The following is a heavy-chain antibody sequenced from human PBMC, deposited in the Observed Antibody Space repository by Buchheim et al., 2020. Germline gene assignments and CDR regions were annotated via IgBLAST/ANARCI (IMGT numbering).Heavy chain of an antibody. D-gene: IGHD6-19*01. CDR1: AYTFTSYY. V-gene: IGHV1-46*01. J-gene: IGHJ4*02. CDR3: ASNPLPGIAVDPRYY. CDR2: INPSGGST. Sequence: QVQLVQSGAEVKKPGASVKVSCKASAYTFTSYYMHWVRQAPGQGLEWMGIINPSGGSTSYAQKFQGRVTMTRDTSTSTVYMELSSLRSEDTAVYYCASNPLPGIAVDPRYYWGQGTL.